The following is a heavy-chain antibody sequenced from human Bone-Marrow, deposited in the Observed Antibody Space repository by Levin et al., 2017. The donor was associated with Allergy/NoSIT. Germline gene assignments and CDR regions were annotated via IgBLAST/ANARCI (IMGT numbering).Heavy chain of an antibody. CDR1: GYTFTSYG. CDR3: ARDLSIAVAGREHDAFDI. J-gene: IGHJ3*02. D-gene: IGHD6-19*01. CDR2: ISAYNGNT. Sequence: GESLKISCKASGYTFTSYGISWVRQAPGQGLEWMGWISAYNGNTNYAQKLQGRVTMTTDTSTSTAYMELRSLRSDDTAVYYCARDLSIAVAGREHDAFDIWGQGTMVTVSS. V-gene: IGHV1-18*01.